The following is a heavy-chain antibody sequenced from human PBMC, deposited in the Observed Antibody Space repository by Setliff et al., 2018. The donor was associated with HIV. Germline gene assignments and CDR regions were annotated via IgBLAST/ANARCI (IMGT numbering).Heavy chain of an antibody. D-gene: IGHD6-19*01. J-gene: IGHJ6*02. V-gene: IGHV1-18*01. CDR3: ARLGSGWSDSYYYAMDI. Sequence: ASVKVSCKASGYTFTTYGISWVRQAPGHGLEWMGWISPNFGHTKYAQKFLDRVTMTVDTATSRVYMELRSLRSDDTAVYFCARLGSGWSDSYYYAMDIWGQGTTVTVPS. CDR1: GYTFTTYG. CDR2: ISPNFGHT.